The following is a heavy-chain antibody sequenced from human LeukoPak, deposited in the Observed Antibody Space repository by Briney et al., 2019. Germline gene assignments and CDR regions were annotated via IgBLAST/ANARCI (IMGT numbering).Heavy chain of an antibody. Sequence: GGSLRLSCAASGFTFSSYAMSWARQAPGKGLEWVSAISGSGGSTYYADPVKGRFTISRDNSKNTLYLQMNSLRAEDTAVYYCAHISSSWPDYWGQGTLVTVSS. CDR2: ISGSGGST. V-gene: IGHV3-23*01. J-gene: IGHJ4*02. CDR1: GFTFSSYA. D-gene: IGHD6-13*01. CDR3: AHISSSWPDY.